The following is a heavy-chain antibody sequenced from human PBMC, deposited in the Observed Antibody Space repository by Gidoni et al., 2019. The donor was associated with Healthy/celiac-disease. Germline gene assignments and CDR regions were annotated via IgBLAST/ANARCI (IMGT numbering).Heavy chain of an antibody. CDR1: GCSISSYY. CDR2: IYYSGST. Sequence: QVQLQESGPGLVKPSETLSLTCTVSGCSISSYYWSWIRQPPGKGLEWIGYIYYSGSTNYNPSLKSRVTISVDTSKNQFSLKLSSVTAADTAVYYCARVALRWYFLDYWGQGTLVTVSS. CDR3: ARVALRWYFLDY. J-gene: IGHJ4*02. D-gene: IGHD2-15*01. V-gene: IGHV4-59*01.